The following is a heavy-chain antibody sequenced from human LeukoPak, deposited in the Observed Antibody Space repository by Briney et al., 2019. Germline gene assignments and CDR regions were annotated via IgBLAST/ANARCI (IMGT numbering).Heavy chain of an antibody. V-gene: IGHV4-59*01. Sequence: SETLSLTCSVSGGCISPYYGSWLRQPTGKGLEWIRYIYYTWDTNYNPSLKSRVAISLDTSKRQFSLRLTSVTAADTDVYYCARDGCSSTSCYSDYYYGMDVWGQGTTVTVSS. J-gene: IGHJ6*02. CDR2: IYYTWDT. CDR3: ARDGCSSTSCYSDYYYGMDV. D-gene: IGHD2-2*01. CDR1: GGCISPYY.